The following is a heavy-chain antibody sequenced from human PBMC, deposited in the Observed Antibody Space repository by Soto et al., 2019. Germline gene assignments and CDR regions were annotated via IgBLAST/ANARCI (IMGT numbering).Heavy chain of an antibody. CDR3: AREDCSGGSCYWFDP. CDR1: GGSISNYY. CDR2: IYYRGST. D-gene: IGHD2-15*01. Sequence: SETLSLTCTVSGGSISNYYWSWIRQSPGKGLEWIGYIYYRGSTNYNPSLKGRVTMTRNTSISTAYMELSSLRSEDTAVYYCAREDCSGGSCYWFDPWGQGTLVTVSS. V-gene: IGHV4-59*01. J-gene: IGHJ5*02.